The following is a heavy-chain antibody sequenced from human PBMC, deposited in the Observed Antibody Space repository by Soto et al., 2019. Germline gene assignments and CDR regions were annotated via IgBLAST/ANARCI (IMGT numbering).Heavy chain of an antibody. D-gene: IGHD3-16*02. Sequence: GASVKVSCKASGYMFTNHAIHWVRQAPGRRLEWLGWINAANGDTRSSVTFQGRVTITRDTSATTAYMDLSSLRSEDTAVYYCARETNDYVWGSYRYTGNFDYWGQGTLVTVSS. CDR1: GYMFTNHA. CDR3: ARETNDYVWGSYRYTGNFDY. J-gene: IGHJ4*02. CDR2: INAANGDT. V-gene: IGHV1-3*01.